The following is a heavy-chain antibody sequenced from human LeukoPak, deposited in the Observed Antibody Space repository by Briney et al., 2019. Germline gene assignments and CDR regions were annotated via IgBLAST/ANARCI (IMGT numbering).Heavy chain of an antibody. V-gene: IGHV3-30*02. J-gene: IGHJ4*02. D-gene: IGHD5-24*01. Sequence: SGGSLRLSCAASGITFSSHGMHWVRQAPGKGLEWVAFIRNDGSIKYYADSVKGRVTISRDNSKNTLYLQMDSLRAEDTAVYYCAKDERWLQGWYFDYWGQGTLVTVSS. CDR1: GITFSSHG. CDR2: IRNDGSIK. CDR3: AKDERWLQGWYFDY.